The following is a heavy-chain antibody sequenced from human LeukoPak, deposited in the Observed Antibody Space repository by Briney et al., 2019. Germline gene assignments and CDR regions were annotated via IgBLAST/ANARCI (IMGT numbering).Heavy chain of an antibody. V-gene: IGHV3-23*01. J-gene: IGHJ4*02. Sequence: GGSLRLSCAASGFTFSLYWMNWVRQAPGKGLEWVSGISGSGDNTYYADSVKGRFTISRDNSKNTLYVQVNSLGTEDTAAYYCAKGSYYDSSGSFDFDYWGQGTLVTVSS. CDR2: ISGSGDNT. CDR3: AKGSYYDSSGSFDFDY. D-gene: IGHD3-22*01. CDR1: GFTFSLYW.